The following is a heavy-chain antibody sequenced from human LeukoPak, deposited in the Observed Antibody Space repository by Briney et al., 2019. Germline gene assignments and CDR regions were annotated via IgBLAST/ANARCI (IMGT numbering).Heavy chain of an antibody. CDR2: ISSSSSYI. CDR3: AKDIRAARGYYYYMDV. D-gene: IGHD6-6*01. V-gene: IGHV3-21*01. Sequence: PGRSLRLSCAASGFTFSSYSMNWVRQAPGKGLEWVSSISSSSSYIYYADSVKGRFTISRDNSKNTLYLQMNSLRAEDTAVYYCAKDIRAARGYYYYMDVWGKGTTVTVSS. CDR1: GFTFSSYS. J-gene: IGHJ6*03.